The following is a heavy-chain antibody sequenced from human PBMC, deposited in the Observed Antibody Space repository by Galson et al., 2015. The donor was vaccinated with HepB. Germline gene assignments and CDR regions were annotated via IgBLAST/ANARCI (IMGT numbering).Heavy chain of an antibody. Sequence: SLRLSCAASGFTFDDYAMHWVRQAPGKGLEWVSGISWNSGSIGYADSVKGRFTISRDNAKNSLYLQMNSLRAEDTALYYCAKDKEQSRSYYFDYWGQGTLVTVSS. CDR1: GFTFDDYA. D-gene: IGHD1/OR15-1a*01. J-gene: IGHJ4*02. CDR2: ISWNSGSI. V-gene: IGHV3-9*01. CDR3: AKDKEQSRSYYFDY.